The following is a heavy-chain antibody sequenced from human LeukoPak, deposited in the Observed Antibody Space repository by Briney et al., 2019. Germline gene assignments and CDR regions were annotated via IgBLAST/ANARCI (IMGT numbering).Heavy chain of an antibody. J-gene: IGHJ4*02. CDR2: ISGSGGST. Sequence: GGSLRLSCAASEFTFSKAWMSWVRQAPGKGLEWVSAISGSGGSTYYADSVKGRFTISRDNSKNTLYLQMNSLRAEDTAVYYCARNPLPLVVVVAAFNYWGQGTLVTVSS. CDR1: EFTFSKAW. CDR3: ARNPLPLVVVVAAFNY. D-gene: IGHD2-15*01. V-gene: IGHV3-23*01.